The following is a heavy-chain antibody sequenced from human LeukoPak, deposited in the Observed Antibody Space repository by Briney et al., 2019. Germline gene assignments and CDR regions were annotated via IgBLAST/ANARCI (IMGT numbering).Heavy chain of an antibody. J-gene: IGHJ4*02. CDR3: ARGNQWEPTT. V-gene: IGHV1-69*05. CDR1: GGTFSSYA. Sequence: ASVKVSCKASGGTFSSYAISWVRQAPGQGLEWMGGIIPIFGTANYAQKFQGRVTITTDESTSTAYMELSSLRSEDTAVYYCARGNQWEPTTWGQGTLVTVSS. CDR2: IIPIFGTA. D-gene: IGHD1-26*01.